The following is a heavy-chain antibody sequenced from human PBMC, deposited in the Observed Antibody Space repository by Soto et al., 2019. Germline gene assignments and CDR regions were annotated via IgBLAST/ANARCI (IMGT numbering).Heavy chain of an antibody. CDR1: GYTFTSYD. CDR3: ARGSYYDFWSGYGPDDY. Sequence: ASVKVSCKASGYTFTSYDINWVRQATGQGLEWMGWMNPNSGNTGYAQKFQGRVTMTRNTSISTAYMELSSLRSEDTAVYYCARGSYYDFWSGYGPDDYWGQGTLVTVSS. J-gene: IGHJ4*02. V-gene: IGHV1-8*01. CDR2: MNPNSGNT. D-gene: IGHD3-3*01.